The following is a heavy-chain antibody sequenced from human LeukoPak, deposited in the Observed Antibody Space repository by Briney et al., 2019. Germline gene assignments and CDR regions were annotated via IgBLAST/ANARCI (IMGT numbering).Heavy chain of an antibody. V-gene: IGHV3-48*01. J-gene: IGHJ4*02. CDR3: ARETPGAGHFDY. CDR1: GFTFSSYS. Sequence: GGSLRLSCAASGFTFSSYSMNWVRQAPGKGLEWVSYISSSSSTIHYADSVKGRFTISRDNAKNSLCLQMNSLRAEDTAVYYCARETPGAGHFDYWGQGSLVTVSS. CDR2: ISSSSSTI. D-gene: IGHD7-27*01.